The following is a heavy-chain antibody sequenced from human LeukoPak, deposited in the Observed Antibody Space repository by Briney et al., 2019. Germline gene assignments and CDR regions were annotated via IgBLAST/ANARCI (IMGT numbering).Heavy chain of an antibody. CDR2: INPNSGGT. Sequence: GASVKVSCKASGYTFTGYYMHWVRQAPGQGLEWMGWINPNSGGTNYAQKFQGRVTMTRDTSISTAYMELSRLRSDDTAVYYCARDRGIQLWLRPYGMDVWGQGTTVTVSS. J-gene: IGHJ6*02. D-gene: IGHD5-18*01. CDR3: ARDRGIQLWLRPYGMDV. CDR1: GYTFTGYY. V-gene: IGHV1-2*02.